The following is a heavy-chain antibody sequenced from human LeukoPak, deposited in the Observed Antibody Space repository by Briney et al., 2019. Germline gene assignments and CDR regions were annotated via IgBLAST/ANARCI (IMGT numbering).Heavy chain of an antibody. CDR3: ARGITGTTLLYMDV. Sequence: GASVKVSCKASGYTFTSYYMHWVRQAPGQGLEWMGWINPNSGGTNYAQKFQGRVTMTRDTSISTAYMELSRLRSDDTAVYYCARGITGTTLLYMDVWGKGTTVTVSS. CDR1: GYTFTSYY. CDR2: INPNSGGT. D-gene: IGHD1-7*01. V-gene: IGHV1-2*02. J-gene: IGHJ6*03.